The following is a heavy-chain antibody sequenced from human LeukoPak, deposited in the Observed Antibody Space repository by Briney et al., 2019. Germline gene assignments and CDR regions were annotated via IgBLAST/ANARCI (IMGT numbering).Heavy chain of an antibody. Sequence: SETLSLTCTVSGGSISSYYWSWLRQPPGKGLEWIGYIYYSGSTNYNPSLKSRVTISVDTSKNQFSLKLSSVTAADTAVYYCARLRRQWLVRYFDYWGQGTLVTVSS. V-gene: IGHV4-59*01. CDR2: IYYSGST. CDR1: GGSISSYY. CDR3: ARLRRQWLVRYFDY. D-gene: IGHD6-19*01. J-gene: IGHJ4*02.